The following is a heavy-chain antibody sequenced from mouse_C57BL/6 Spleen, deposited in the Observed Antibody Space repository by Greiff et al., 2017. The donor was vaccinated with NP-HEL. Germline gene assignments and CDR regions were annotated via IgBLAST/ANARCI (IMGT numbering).Heavy chain of an antibody. CDR3: ARSGGITTRNYWYFDV. CDR1: GYTFTSYW. D-gene: IGHD2-4*01. J-gene: IGHJ1*03. Sequence: VQLQQPGAELVKPGASVKMSCKASGYTFTSYWITWVKQRPGQGLEWIGDIYPGSGSTNYNEKFKSKATLTVDTSSSTAYMQLSSLTSEDSAVYYCARSGGITTRNYWYFDVWGTGTTVTVSS. V-gene: IGHV1-55*01. CDR2: IYPGSGST.